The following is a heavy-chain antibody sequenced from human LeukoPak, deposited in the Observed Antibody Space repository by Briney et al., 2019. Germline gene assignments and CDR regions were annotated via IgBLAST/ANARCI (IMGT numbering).Heavy chain of an antibody. Sequence: ASVKVSCKASGYTFISYGISWVRQAPGQGLEWMGWISAYNGNTNYAQKLQGRVTMTTDTSTSTAYMELRSLGSDDTAVYYCARGAHYDSSGYFGYWGQGTLVTASS. CDR2: ISAYNGNT. J-gene: IGHJ4*02. CDR1: GYTFISYG. D-gene: IGHD3-22*01. V-gene: IGHV1-18*01. CDR3: ARGAHYDSSGYFGY.